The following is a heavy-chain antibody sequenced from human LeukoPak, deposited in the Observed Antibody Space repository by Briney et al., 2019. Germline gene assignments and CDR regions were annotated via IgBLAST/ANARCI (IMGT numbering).Heavy chain of an antibody. D-gene: IGHD4-11*01. CDR1: GGTFSSYT. CDR3: ARTTTVTREYFQH. Sequence: SVKVSCKASGGTFSSYTISWVRQAPGQALEWMGRIIPILGIANYAQKFQGRVTITADKSTSTAYMELSSLRSEDTAVYYCARTTTVTREYFQHWGQGTLVTVSS. J-gene: IGHJ1*01. CDR2: IIPILGIA. V-gene: IGHV1-69*02.